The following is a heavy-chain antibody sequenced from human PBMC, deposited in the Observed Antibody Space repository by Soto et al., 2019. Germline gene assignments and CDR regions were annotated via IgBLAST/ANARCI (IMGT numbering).Heavy chain of an antibody. J-gene: IGHJ6*02. CDR2: ISSSSSTI. CDR3: ARPLIHDFWSGFTYYGMDV. Sequence: GGSLRLSCAASGFTFSSYSMNWVRQAPGKGLEWVSYISSSSSTIYYADSVKGRFTISRDNAKNSLYLQMNSLRAEDTAVYYCARPLIHDFWSGFTYYGMDVWGQGTTVTVSS. D-gene: IGHD3-3*01. V-gene: IGHV3-48*01. CDR1: GFTFSSYS.